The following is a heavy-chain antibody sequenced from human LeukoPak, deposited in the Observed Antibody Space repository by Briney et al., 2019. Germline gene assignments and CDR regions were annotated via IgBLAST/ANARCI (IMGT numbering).Heavy chain of an antibody. CDR1: GFTFSSYS. D-gene: IGHD6-13*01. Sequence: GGSLRLSCAASGFTFSSYSMNWVRQAPGKGLEWVSSISSSSSYIYYADSVKGRFTISRDNAKNSLYLQMNSLRAEDTAVYYCARIAAAGTSRGDAFDIWRQGTVVTVSS. CDR3: ARIAAAGTSRGDAFDI. V-gene: IGHV3-21*01. CDR2: ISSSSSYI. J-gene: IGHJ3*02.